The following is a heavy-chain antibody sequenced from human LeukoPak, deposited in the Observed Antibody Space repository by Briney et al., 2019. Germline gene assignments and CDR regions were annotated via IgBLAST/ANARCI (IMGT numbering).Heavy chain of an antibody. CDR1: GYTLTELS. CDR3: ATVGGSSWYPRPDY. V-gene: IGHV1-24*01. CDR2: FDPEDGET. J-gene: IGHJ4*02. D-gene: IGHD6-13*01. Sequence: ASVKVSCKVSGYTLTELSMHWVRQAPGKGLEWMGGFDPEDGETIYAQKFQGRVTMTEDTSTDTAYMELSSLRSEDTAVYYCATVGGSSWYPRPDYWGQGTLVTVSS.